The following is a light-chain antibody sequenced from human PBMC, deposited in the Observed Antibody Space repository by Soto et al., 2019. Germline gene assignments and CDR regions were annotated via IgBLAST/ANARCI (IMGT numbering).Light chain of an antibody. J-gene: IGKJ4*01. CDR1: QSVGTY. V-gene: IGKV3-11*01. CDR2: DAS. Sequence: EIVLTQSPATLSLSPGERATLSCRASQSVGTYLYWYQQKPGQAPRLLIYDASIRATGIPARFSGSGSGTDFTLTISSLEPEDFAVYYCQQRTNWTPLTFGGGTKVEIK. CDR3: QQRTNWTPLT.